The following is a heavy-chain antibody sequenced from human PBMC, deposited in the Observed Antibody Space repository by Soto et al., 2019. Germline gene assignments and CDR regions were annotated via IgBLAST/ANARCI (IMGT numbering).Heavy chain of an antibody. CDR1: GESFSGYI. V-gene: IGHV4-34*01. Sequence: QVQLQQSGAGLLKPSETLSLTCAVYGESFSGYIWTWIRQTPGKGLQWIGQINHSGSASYNPSLKRRVPISVHTSNSQFSLELSSVTAADTAVYYCARGLITGSHYSGGWYYFDSWGQGTQVTVSS. CDR3: ARGLITGSHYSGGWYYFDS. J-gene: IGHJ4*02. D-gene: IGHD6-19*01. CDR2: INHSGSA.